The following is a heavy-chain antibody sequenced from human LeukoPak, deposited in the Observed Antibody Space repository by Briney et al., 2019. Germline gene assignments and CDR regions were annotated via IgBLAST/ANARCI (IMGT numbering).Heavy chain of an antibody. Sequence: PGGSLRLSCAASGFTFSSYEMNWVRQAPGKGLEWVSYISSSGSTTHYADSVKGRFIISRDNAKNSLYLQMNSLRAEDTAVYYYARVGDICSSTSCYAGGYWGQGTLVTVSS. CDR1: GFTFSSYE. CDR3: ARVGDICSSTSCYAGGY. V-gene: IGHV3-48*03. CDR2: ISSSGSTT. J-gene: IGHJ4*02. D-gene: IGHD2-2*01.